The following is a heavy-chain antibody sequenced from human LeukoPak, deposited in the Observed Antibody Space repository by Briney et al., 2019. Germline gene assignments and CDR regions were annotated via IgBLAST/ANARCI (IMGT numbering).Heavy chain of an antibody. CDR3: ARASGFMTTVTAFDY. Sequence: PSQTLSLTCAVSGGSISSGGYSWSWIRQPPGKGLEWIGYIYHSGSTYYNPSLKSRVTISVDRSKNQFSLKLSSVTAADTAVYYCARASGFMTTVTAFDYWGQGTLVTVSS. J-gene: IGHJ4*02. D-gene: IGHD4-17*01. CDR1: GGSISSGGYS. CDR2: IYHSGST. V-gene: IGHV4-30-2*01.